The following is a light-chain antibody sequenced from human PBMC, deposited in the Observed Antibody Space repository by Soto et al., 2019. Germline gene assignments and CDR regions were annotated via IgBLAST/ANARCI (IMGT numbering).Light chain of an antibody. CDR1: RSDVGSYTL. Sequence: QSVLTQPASVSGSPGQSITIPCTGTRSDVGSYTLVSWYQQHPGQAPKLIIYEVTKRPSGVSFRLSGSKSGNTASLTISGLQAEDEADYYCSSYAGSTAVVVFGGGIQLTVL. CDR3: SSYAGSTAVVV. CDR2: EVT. V-gene: IGLV2-23*02. J-gene: IGLJ2*01.